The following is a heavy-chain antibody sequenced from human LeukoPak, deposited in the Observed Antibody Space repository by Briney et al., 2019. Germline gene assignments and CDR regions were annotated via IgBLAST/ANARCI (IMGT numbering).Heavy chain of an antibody. CDR3: AWRAFFDY. CDR1: GGSFSGYY. J-gene: IGHJ4*02. Sequence: SETLSLTCAVYGGSFSGYYWSWIRQPPGKGLEWIGEINHSGSTNYNPSLKSRVTISVDTSKNQFSLKLSSVTAADTAVYYCAWRAFFDYWGQGTLVTVSS. V-gene: IGHV4-34*01. CDR2: INHSGST. D-gene: IGHD3-3*01.